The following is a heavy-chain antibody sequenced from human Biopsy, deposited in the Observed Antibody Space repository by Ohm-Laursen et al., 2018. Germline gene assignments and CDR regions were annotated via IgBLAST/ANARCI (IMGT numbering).Heavy chain of an antibody. Sequence: ASVKVSCKASGYSFTSYYMHWVRQAPGQGLEWMGMINPSGSTTSYPQIFQGRVTMTRDTSKSTVYMGLSSLRSADTAVYFCARNTGWYGDLYYFDYWGQGTLVTVSS. CDR3: ARNTGWYGDLYYFDY. J-gene: IGHJ4*02. V-gene: IGHV1-46*01. CDR1: GYSFTSYY. CDR2: INPSGSTT. D-gene: IGHD6-19*01.